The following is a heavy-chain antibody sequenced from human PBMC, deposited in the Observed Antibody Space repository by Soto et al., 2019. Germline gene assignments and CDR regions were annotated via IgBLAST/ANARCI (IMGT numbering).Heavy chain of an antibody. CDR2: MNPNSGIT. CDR1: GYTFISYD. D-gene: IGHD3-10*01. Sequence: ASVKVSCKASGYTFISYDINWVRQATGQGLEWMGWMNPNSGITGYAQKFQGRVTMTSKTSISTAYMELSSLRSEDTAVYYCARVRAEGLGDLSIYKYHGMDVVGQGTTVTVAS. CDR3: ARVRAEGLGDLSIYKYHGMDV. V-gene: IGHV1-8*01. J-gene: IGHJ6*02.